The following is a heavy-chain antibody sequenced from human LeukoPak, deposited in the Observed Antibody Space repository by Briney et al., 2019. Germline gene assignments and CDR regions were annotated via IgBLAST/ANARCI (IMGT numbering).Heavy chain of an antibody. D-gene: IGHD6-13*01. J-gene: IGHJ5*02. CDR1: GGSISSYY. V-gene: IGHV4-59*01. CDR2: IYYSGST. Sequence: KPSETLSLTCTVSGGSISSYYWSWIRQPPGKGLEWIGYIYYSGSTNYNPSLKSRVTIPVDTSKNQFSLKLSSVTAADTAVYYCARVVQQLVWFDPWGQGTLVTVSS. CDR3: ARVVQQLVWFDP.